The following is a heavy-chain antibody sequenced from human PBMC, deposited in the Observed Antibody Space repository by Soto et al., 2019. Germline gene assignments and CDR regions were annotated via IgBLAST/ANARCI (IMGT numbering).Heavy chain of an antibody. Sequence: SETLSLTCAVSGTSFSGYYWSWIRQPPGKGLEWIAEINYSGSTNYNPSLKSRVTISVDTSKNQFSLKVNSVTAADTAVYYCARGRHFYAIDYWGQGTLVTVSS. D-gene: IGHD2-2*01. CDR3: ARGRHFYAIDY. CDR1: GTSFSGYY. J-gene: IGHJ4*02. V-gene: IGHV4-34*01. CDR2: INYSGST.